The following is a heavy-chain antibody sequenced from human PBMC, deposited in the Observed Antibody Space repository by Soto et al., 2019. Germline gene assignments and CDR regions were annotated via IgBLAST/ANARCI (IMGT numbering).Heavy chain of an antibody. CDR1: GGTFSSYA. J-gene: IGHJ6*02. CDR2: IIPIFGTA. D-gene: IGHD2-21*02. CDR3: ASLVVVTSMPTRYYYYGMDF. Sequence: QVQLVQSGAEVKKPGSSVKVSCKASGGTFSSYAIIWVRQAPGQGLEWRGGIIPIFGTANYAQKFQGRVTITADESTRTAYRELSSLRSEDTAVYYCASLVVVTSMPTRYYYYGMDFWGQVTTVTVSS. V-gene: IGHV1-69*01.